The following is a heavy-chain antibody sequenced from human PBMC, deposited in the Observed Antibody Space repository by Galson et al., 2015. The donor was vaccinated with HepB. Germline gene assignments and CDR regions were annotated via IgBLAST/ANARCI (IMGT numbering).Heavy chain of an antibody. J-gene: IGHJ2*01. CDR1: GYTFTGYY. CDR3: ARDLRGLVTTFPNWYFDL. V-gene: IGHV1-2*02. D-gene: IGHD4-11*01. Sequence: SVKVSCKASGYTFTGYYMHWVRQAPGQGLEWMGWINPNSGGTNYAQKFQGRVTMTRDTSISTAYMELSRLRSDDTAVYYCARDLRGLVTTFPNWYFDLWGRGTLVTVSS. CDR2: INPNSGGT.